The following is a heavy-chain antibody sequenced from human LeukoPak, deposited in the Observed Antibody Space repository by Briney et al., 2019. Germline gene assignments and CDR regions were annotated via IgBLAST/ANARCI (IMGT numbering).Heavy chain of an antibody. CDR3: AATLTVTARSSYYGMDV. V-gene: IGHV1-58*01. CDR2: IVVGSGNI. CDR1: GFTFATSA. D-gene: IGHD4-17*01. Sequence: GASVKVSCKASGFTFATSAVQWVRQARGQRLEWIGWIVVGSGNINYAQKFQERVTITRDMSTSTAYMELSSLRSGDTAVYYCAATLTVTARSSYYGMDVWGQGTTVTVSS. J-gene: IGHJ6*02.